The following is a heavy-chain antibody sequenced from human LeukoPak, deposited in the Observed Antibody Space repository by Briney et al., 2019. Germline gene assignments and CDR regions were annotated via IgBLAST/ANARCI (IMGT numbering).Heavy chain of an antibody. CDR2: FSDSGSTP. CDR1: GFTFSSYA. J-gene: IGHJ4*02. Sequence: GGSLRLSCAASGFTFSSYAMSWVRQAPGKGLEWVSAFSDSGSTPYYADSVKGRFTISRDNSKNTLYLQMNSLRADDTAVYFCANRKALMADRKFPFDYWGQGTLVTVSS. D-gene: IGHD2-21*01. CDR3: ANRKALMADRKFPFDY. V-gene: IGHV3-23*01.